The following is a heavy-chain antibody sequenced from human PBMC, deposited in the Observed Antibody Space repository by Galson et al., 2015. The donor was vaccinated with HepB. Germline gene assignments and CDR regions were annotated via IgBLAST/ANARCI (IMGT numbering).Heavy chain of an antibody. CDR1: GFTVSSNY. CDR2: IYSGGST. V-gene: IGHV3-53*01. J-gene: IGHJ4*02. CDR3: ARDNTYYDFWSGYYDY. Sequence: SLRLSCAASGFTVSSNYMSWVRQAPGKGLEWVSVIYSGGSTYYADSVKGRFTISRDNSKNTLYLQMNSLRAEDTAVYYCARDNTYYDFWSGYYDYWGQGTLVTASS. D-gene: IGHD3-3*01.